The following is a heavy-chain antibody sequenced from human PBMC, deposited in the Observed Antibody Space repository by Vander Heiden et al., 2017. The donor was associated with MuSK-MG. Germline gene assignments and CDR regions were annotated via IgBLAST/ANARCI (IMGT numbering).Heavy chain of an antibody. Sequence: QVPLVETAGGVVQPGRSLRRSCAASRFTFRSYAMHWVRQAPGKGLEWVAVISYDGSNKYYADSVKGRFTISRDNSKNTLYLQMNSLRAEDTAVYYCARDPIYDFWSGDFDYWGQGTLVTVSS. V-gene: IGHV3-30-3*01. CDR2: ISYDGSNK. CDR1: RFTFRSYA. CDR3: ARDPIYDFWSGDFDY. J-gene: IGHJ4*02. D-gene: IGHD3-3*01.